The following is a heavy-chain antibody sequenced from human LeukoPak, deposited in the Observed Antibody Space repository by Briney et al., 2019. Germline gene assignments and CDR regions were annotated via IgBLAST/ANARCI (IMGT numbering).Heavy chain of an antibody. CDR2: INPNSGGT. CDR3: ARRLEYANSYWFDP. CDR1: GYTFTGYY. D-gene: IGHD2-2*01. Sequence: GASVKVSCKASGYTFTGYYMHWVRQAPGQGLEWMGWINPNSGGTNYAQNFQGRVTMTRDTSISTAYMELSSLRSDDTAVYYCARRLEYANSYWFDPWGQGTLVTVSS. J-gene: IGHJ5*02. V-gene: IGHV1-2*02.